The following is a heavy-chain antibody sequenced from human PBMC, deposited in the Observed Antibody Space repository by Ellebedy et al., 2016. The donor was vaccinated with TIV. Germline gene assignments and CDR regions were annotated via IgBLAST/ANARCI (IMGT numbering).Heavy chain of an antibody. V-gene: IGHV3-21*01. Sequence: GESLKISXEVSGFNFNTYAMHWVRQAPGKGLEWVSSIDSSSTYIDYADSVKGRFTASRDDAKNSLYLRMDSLRADDTAVYYCARWSGVQGGILTPHFDYWGQGNLVTVSS. CDR2: IDSSSTYI. CDR1: GFNFNTYA. D-gene: IGHD3-10*01. CDR3: ARWSGVQGGILTPHFDY. J-gene: IGHJ4*02.